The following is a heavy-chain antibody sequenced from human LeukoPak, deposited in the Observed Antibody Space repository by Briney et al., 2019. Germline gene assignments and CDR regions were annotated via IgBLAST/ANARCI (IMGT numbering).Heavy chain of an antibody. CDR2: ISAYNGNT. D-gene: IGHD2-2*01. CDR1: GYTFTSYG. Sequence: GASVKVSCKASGYTFTSYGISWVRQAPGQGLKWMGWISAYNGNTNYAQKLQGRVTMTTDTSTSTAYMELRSLRSDDTAVYYCARGSTDYYYYYYMDVWGKGTTVTVSS. V-gene: IGHV1-18*01. J-gene: IGHJ6*03. CDR3: ARGSTDYYYYYYMDV.